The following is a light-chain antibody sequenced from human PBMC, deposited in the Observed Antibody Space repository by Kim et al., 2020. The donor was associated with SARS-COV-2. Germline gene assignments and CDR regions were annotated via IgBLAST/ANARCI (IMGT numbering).Light chain of an antibody. J-gene: IGLJ1*01. CDR1: ALPEKQ. V-gene: IGLV3-25*03. CDR2: KDS. CDR3: QSADGSGTYV. Sequence: SYELTQPPSVSVSPGQTARITCSGDALPEKQTYWYQQKSGQAPLLLIYKDSERPSGIPGRFSGSSSGTTVTLTISGVQADDDADYYCQSADGSGTYVFGTGTKVTVL.